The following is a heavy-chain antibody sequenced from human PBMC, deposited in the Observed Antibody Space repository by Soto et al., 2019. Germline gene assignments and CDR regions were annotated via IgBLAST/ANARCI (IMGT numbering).Heavy chain of an antibody. Sequence: ASVKVSCKASGGTFSSYTISWVRQAPGQGLEWMGRIIPILGIANYAQKFQGRVTITADKSTGTAYMELSSLRSEDTAVYYCASTGVSVPGSSTSPWANYYYYYMDVWGKGTTVTVSS. D-gene: IGHD2-2*01. CDR3: ASTGVSVPGSSTSPWANYYYYYMDV. CDR1: GGTFSSYT. CDR2: IIPILGIA. J-gene: IGHJ6*03. V-gene: IGHV1-69*02.